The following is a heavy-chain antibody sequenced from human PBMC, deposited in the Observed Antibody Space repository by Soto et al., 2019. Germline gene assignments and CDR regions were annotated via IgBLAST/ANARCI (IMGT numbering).Heavy chain of an antibody. J-gene: IGHJ3*02. CDR2: MNPIFGTA. Sequence: ASVKVSCKASGYTFTSYDINWVRQATGQGLEWMGWMNPIFGTANYAQKFQGRVTITADESTSTAYMELSSLRSEDTAVYYCARGHYRADLGYCSGGSCHDPHDAFDIWGQGTMVTVSS. CDR1: GYTFTSYD. D-gene: IGHD2-15*01. V-gene: IGHV1-69*13. CDR3: ARGHYRADLGYCSGGSCHDPHDAFDI.